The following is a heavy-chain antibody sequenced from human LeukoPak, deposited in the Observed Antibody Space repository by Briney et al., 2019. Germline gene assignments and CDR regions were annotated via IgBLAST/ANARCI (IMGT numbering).Heavy chain of an antibody. V-gene: IGHV4-4*07. CDR1: GGSISGFY. Sequence: PSETLSLTCTVSGGSISGFYWSWIRQPAGGGLEWIGRIYSSGYTNYNPSLESRVTLSVDTSANQLSLKLTPVTAADTAMYYCARDSDGHTLDYWGQGTLITVSS. CDR2: IYSSGYT. J-gene: IGHJ4*02. CDR3: ARDSDGHTLDY. D-gene: IGHD2/OR15-2a*01.